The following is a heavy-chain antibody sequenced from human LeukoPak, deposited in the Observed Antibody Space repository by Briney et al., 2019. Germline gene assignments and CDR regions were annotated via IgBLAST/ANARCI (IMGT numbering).Heavy chain of an antibody. CDR1: GVTFSNYA. CDR2: LSGSGGST. CDR3: AKVAASGSYYKLGHFDY. J-gene: IGHJ4*02. D-gene: IGHD1-26*01. V-gene: IGHV3-23*01. Sequence: PGGSLRLSCAASGVTFSNYAMSWVRQAPGKGLEWVSTLSGSGGSTYYADSVKGRFTIPRDNSKNTLYLQMNSLRAEDTAVYYCAKVAASGSYYKLGHFDYWGQGTLVTVSS.